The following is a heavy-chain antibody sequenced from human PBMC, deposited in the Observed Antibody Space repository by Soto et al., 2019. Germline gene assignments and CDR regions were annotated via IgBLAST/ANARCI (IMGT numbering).Heavy chain of an antibody. V-gene: IGHV1-69*13. CDR3: AREASLGYSPPNAFDI. CDR2: IIPIFGTA. Sequence: GASVKVSCKASGGTFSSYAISWVRQAPGQGLEWMGGIIPIFGTANYAQKFQGRVTITADESTSTAYMELSSLRSEDTAVYYCAREASLGYSPPNAFDIWGKGTMVTVSS. CDR1: GGTFSSYA. D-gene: IGHD5-18*01. J-gene: IGHJ3*02.